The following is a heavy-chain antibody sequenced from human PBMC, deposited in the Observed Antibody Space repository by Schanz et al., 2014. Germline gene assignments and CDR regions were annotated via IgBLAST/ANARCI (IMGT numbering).Heavy chain of an antibody. D-gene: IGHD6-6*01. CDR3: AKDQRPYSSSSGFDY. J-gene: IGHJ4*02. CDR1: GFTFSTYT. V-gene: IGHV3-21*01. CDR2: ITDIGTYT. Sequence: EVQLLESGGGLVQPGGSLRLSCAASGFTFSTYTMNWVRQAPGKGLEWVSSITDIGTYTYYADSVKGRFTISRDNAKNSLYLQMNSLRAEDTAVYYCAKDQRPYSSSSGFDYWGQGTLVTVSS.